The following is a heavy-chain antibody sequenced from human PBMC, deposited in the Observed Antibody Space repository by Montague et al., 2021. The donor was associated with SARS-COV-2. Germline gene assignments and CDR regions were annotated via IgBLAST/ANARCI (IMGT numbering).Heavy chain of an antibody. D-gene: IGHD2-15*01. J-gene: IGHJ4*02. V-gene: IGHV4-39*07. CDR3: ARDYSHCSGGSCVFDY. Sequence: SETLSLTCTVSGGSISSSSYYWGWIRQPPGKGLEWIGNIYYSGSTYYNPSLKSRVTISVDTSKNQFSLKLSSVTAADTAIYYCARDYSHCSGGSCVFDYWGQGTLVTVSS. CDR1: GGSISSSSYY. CDR2: IYYSGST.